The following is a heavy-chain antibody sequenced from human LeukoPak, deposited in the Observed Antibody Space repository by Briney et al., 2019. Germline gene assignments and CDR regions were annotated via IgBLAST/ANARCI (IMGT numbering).Heavy chain of an antibody. CDR3: ARSAVVTASDYYFDY. V-gene: IGHV1-45*02. CDR2: ITPFNGNT. D-gene: IGHD2-21*02. Sequence: SVKVSCKASGYTFTYRYLHWVRQAPGQALERMGWITPFNGNTNYAQKFQDRVTITRDRSMSTAYMELSSLRSEDTAMYYCARSAVVTASDYYFDYWGQGTLVTVSS. J-gene: IGHJ4*02. CDR1: GYTFTYRY.